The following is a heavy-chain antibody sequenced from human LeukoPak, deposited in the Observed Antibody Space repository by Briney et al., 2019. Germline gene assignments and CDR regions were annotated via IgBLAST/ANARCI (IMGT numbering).Heavy chain of an antibody. CDR3: VKDMSGGLCVAVPDTEECEHYYYYGMDV. Sequence: GGSLRLSCAASGFTFDDRAMHWVRQSPGKGLEWVSGISWDGGSIGYADFVKGRFTISRDNAKNFVYLQLNSLRAEDTALYYCVKDMSGGLCVAVPDTEECEHYYYYGMDVWGQGTTVTVSS. CDR1: GFTFDDRA. CDR2: ISWDGGSI. J-gene: IGHJ6*02. D-gene: IGHD6-19*01. V-gene: IGHV3-9*01.